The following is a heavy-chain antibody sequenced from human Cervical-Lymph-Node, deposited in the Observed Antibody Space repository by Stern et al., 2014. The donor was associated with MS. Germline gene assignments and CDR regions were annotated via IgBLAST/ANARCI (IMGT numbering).Heavy chain of an antibody. Sequence: EVQLVESGGGLVQPGRSLRLSCAASGFTFDDYAMHWVRQAPGKGLEWVSGISWNSGSIGYADSVKGRFTISRDNAKNSLYLQMNSLRAEDTALYYCAKSDYSSGWSLYYYYGMDVWGQGIMVTVSS. CDR2: ISWNSGSI. CDR3: AKSDYSSGWSLYYYYGMDV. V-gene: IGHV3-9*01. D-gene: IGHD6-19*01. J-gene: IGHJ6*02. CDR1: GFTFDDYA.